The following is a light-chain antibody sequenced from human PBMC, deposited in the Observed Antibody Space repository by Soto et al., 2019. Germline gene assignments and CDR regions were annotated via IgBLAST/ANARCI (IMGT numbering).Light chain of an antibody. CDR2: DAS. J-gene: IGKJ5*01. V-gene: IGKV3-11*01. Sequence: EIVLPKSPATLSLSPGARAPLSCRASQSVRTYLAWYQQNPGQAHRLLIYDASNRATGIPARFSGSGSGTDFTLTISSLQSEEFAVYSCKKYNNWPFTVGQGTRLAI. CDR3: KKYNNWPFT. CDR1: QSVRTY.